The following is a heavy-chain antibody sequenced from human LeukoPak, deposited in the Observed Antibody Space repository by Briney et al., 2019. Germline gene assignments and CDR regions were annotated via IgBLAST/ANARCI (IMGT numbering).Heavy chain of an antibody. J-gene: IGHJ4*02. D-gene: IGHD1-26*01. CDR2: INPNSGGT. Sequence: ASVKVSCKASGYTFTGYYMHWVRQAPGQGLEWMGWINPNSGGTNYAQKFQGRVTMARDTSISTAYMELSRLRSDDTAVYYCARDLGATYYFDYWGQGTLVIVSS. V-gene: IGHV1-2*02. CDR3: ARDLGATYYFDY. CDR1: GYTFTGYY.